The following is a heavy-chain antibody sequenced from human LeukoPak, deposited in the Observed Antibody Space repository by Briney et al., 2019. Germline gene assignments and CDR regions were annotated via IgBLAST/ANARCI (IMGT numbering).Heavy chain of an antibody. CDR2: IYHSGST. CDR1: GYSISSGYY. Sequence: SETLSLTCAVSGYSISSGYYWGWIRQPPGKGLEWIGSIYHSGSTYYNPSLKGRVTISVDTSKNQFSLKLSSVTAADTAVYYCAREVVPAAMYWYFDLWGRGTLVTVSS. V-gene: IGHV4-38-2*02. J-gene: IGHJ2*01. CDR3: AREVVPAAMYWYFDL. D-gene: IGHD2-2*01.